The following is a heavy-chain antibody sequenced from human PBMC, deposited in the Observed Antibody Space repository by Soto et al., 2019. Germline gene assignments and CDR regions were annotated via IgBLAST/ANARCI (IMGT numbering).Heavy chain of an antibody. Sequence: ASVKVSCKASGYTFTSYCVSWVRQAPGQGLEWMGWISAYNGNTNYAQKLQGRVTMTTDTSTSTAYMELRSLRSDDTAVYYCARPQRGYSGYEDLYGMYVWGQGTTVTVSS. CDR1: GYTFTSYC. CDR2: ISAYNGNT. J-gene: IGHJ6*02. D-gene: IGHD5-12*01. V-gene: IGHV1-18*01. CDR3: ARPQRGYSGYEDLYGMYV.